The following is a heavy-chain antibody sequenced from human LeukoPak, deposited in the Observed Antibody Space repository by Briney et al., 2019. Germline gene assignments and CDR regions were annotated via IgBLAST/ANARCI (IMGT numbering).Heavy chain of an antibody. CDR1: GFTFSSYA. CDR2: ISSNGGST. Sequence: PGGSLRLSCAASGFTFSSYAIHLVRQAPGKGLEYVSAISSNGGSTYYADSVKDRFTISRDNSKNTLYLQMGSLRAEDMAVYYCARGQGLWLGELGFDYWGQGTLVTVSS. D-gene: IGHD3-10*01. CDR3: ARGQGLWLGELGFDY. J-gene: IGHJ4*02. V-gene: IGHV3-64*02.